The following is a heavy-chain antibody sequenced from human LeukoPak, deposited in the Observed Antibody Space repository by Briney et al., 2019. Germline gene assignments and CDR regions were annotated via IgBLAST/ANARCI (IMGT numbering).Heavy chain of an antibody. V-gene: IGHV3-23*01. Sequence: GASLRLSCAASGFTFSSYAMSWVRQAPGKGLEWVSAISGSGGSTYYADSVKGRFTISRDNSKNTLYLQMNSLRAEDTAVYYCARLSGDYYDSSGYYWYRFYFDYWGQGTLVTVSS. CDR2: ISGSGGST. D-gene: IGHD3-22*01. J-gene: IGHJ4*02. CDR3: ARLSGDYYDSSGYYWYRFYFDY. CDR1: GFTFSSYA.